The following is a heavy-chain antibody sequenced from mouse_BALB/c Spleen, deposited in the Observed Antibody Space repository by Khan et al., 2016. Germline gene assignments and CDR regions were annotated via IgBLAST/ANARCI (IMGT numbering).Heavy chain of an antibody. J-gene: IGHJ4*01. CDR3: AREPYAMYY. Sequence: QIQLVQSGPELKKPGETVRISCKAFGYTFTTAGMQWVQKMPGKGLQWICWIHTHSGVPQYAEDSKGRFAFSLDTSASTPYLQISNLKNEDTATYVCAREPYAMYYWGQGTSVTVAS. D-gene: IGHD6-1*01. CDR1: GYTFTTAG. V-gene: IGHV9-4*02. CDR2: IHTHSGVP.